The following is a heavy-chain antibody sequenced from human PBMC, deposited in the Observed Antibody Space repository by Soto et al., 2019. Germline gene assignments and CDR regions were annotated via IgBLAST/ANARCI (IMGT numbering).Heavy chain of an antibody. CDR3: ARSFGWYAIDQ. D-gene: IGHD6-19*01. CDR1: EGSSRSEEG. Sequence: PSEPLSVSCAVAEGSSRSEEGWSWVRQPPGKGLEWIGEIHHSGSTNNNPSLKSRVTMSVDKSKNQFSLMLSSVTAADTAVYYCARSFGWYAIDQWGQGTLVTVSS. J-gene: IGHJ1*01. CDR2: IHHSGST. V-gene: IGHV4-4*02.